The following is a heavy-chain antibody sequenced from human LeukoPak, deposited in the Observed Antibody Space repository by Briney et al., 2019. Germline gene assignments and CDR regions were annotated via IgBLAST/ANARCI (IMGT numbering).Heavy chain of an antibody. Sequence: GGSLRLSCAASGFTFSSYEMNWVRQAPGKGLEWVSYISSSGSTIYYADSVEGRFTISRDNAKNSLYLQMNSLRAEDTAVYYCARDVLFYGSHDYWGQGTLVTVSS. CDR3: ARDVLFYGSHDY. J-gene: IGHJ4*02. CDR1: GFTFSSYE. D-gene: IGHD4-17*01. V-gene: IGHV3-48*03. CDR2: ISSSGSTI.